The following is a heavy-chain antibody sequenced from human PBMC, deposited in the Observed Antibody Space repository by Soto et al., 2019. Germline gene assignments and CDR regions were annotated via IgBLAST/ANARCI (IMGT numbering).Heavy chain of an antibody. V-gene: IGHV4-30-2*01. CDR2: IYHSGST. Sequence: TLSLTCAVSGGSISSGGYSWSWIRQPPGKGLEWIGYIYHSGSTYYNPSLKSRVTISVDRSKNQFSLKLSSVTAADTAVYYCARGNYDSSGLAYWGQGTLVTVS. D-gene: IGHD3-22*01. CDR3: ARGNYDSSGLAY. J-gene: IGHJ4*02. CDR1: GGSISSGGYS.